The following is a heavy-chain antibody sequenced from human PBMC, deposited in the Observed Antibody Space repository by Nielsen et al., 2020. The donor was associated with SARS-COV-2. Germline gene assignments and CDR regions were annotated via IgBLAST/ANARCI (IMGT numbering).Heavy chain of an antibody. D-gene: IGHD1-26*01. CDR1: GFTLRSYA. V-gene: IGHV3-23*01. CDR3: ATSAGAADYYGMDA. J-gene: IGHJ6*02. Sequence: GESLKISCAASGFTLRSYAMSWVRQAPGKGLEWVSAVSGTEGQTYYADSVKGRFTISRDNSENTLYLEMNSLRVEDTAVYYCATSAGAADYYGMDAWGQGTTVTVSS. CDR2: VSGTEGQT.